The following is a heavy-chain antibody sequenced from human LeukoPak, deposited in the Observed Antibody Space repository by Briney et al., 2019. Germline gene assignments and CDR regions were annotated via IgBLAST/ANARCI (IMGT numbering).Heavy chain of an antibody. V-gene: IGHV3-30*02. J-gene: IGHJ4*02. CDR1: GFTFSSYD. D-gene: IGHD1-26*01. CDR3: AKDLQWESPPLGYFDY. Sequence: GGSLRLSCVASGFTFSSYDMYWVRQAPGQGLEWVAVIWFDESNKYYADSVKGRFTISRDNSKNTLYLQMNSLGAEDTAVYYCAKDLQWESPPLGYFDYWGQGTLVTVSS. CDR2: IWFDESNK.